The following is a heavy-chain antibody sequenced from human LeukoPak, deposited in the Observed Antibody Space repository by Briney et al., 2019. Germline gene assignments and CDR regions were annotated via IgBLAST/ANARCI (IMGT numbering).Heavy chain of an antibody. J-gene: IGHJ5*02. Sequence: SETLSLTCTVSGGSISSGDYYWSWIRQPPGKGLEWIGYIYYSGSTYCNPSLKSRVTISVDTSKNQFSLKLSSVTAADTAVYYCARGVWGAYRYSTLFWFDPWGQGTLVTVSS. CDR1: GGSISSGDYY. CDR3: ARGVWGAYRYSTLFWFDP. V-gene: IGHV4-30-4*08. CDR2: IYYSGST. D-gene: IGHD3-16*02.